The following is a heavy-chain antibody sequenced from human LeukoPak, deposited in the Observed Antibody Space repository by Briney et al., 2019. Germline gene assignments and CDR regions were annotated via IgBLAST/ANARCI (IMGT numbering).Heavy chain of an antibody. CDR1: GGSFSGYY. Sequence: SESLSLSCAVSGGSFSGYYRSWVRQPPGKGLEWIGEINHSGSTNYNASLKSRFTISVDTSKNQLSLKLNTVTAADTAVYYCARRGPGLRFLEWLLDYFAYGGQGTLVTVSS. CDR2: INHSGST. CDR3: ARRGPGLRFLEWLLDYFAY. V-gene: IGHV4-34*01. J-gene: IGHJ4*02. D-gene: IGHD3-3*01.